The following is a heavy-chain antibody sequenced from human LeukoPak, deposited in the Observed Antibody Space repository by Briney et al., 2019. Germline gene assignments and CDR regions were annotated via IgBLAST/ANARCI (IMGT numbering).Heavy chain of an antibody. CDR2: FDPEDGET. Sequence: ASVKVSCKVSGYTLTELSMHWVRQAPGKGLEWMGGFDPEDGETIYAQKFQGRVTMTEDTSTDTAYMELSSLRSEDTAVYYCATGYTQSGSFDYWGQGTLVTVSS. J-gene: IGHJ4*02. V-gene: IGHV1-24*01. D-gene: IGHD1-26*01. CDR3: ATGYTQSGSFDY. CDR1: GYTLTELS.